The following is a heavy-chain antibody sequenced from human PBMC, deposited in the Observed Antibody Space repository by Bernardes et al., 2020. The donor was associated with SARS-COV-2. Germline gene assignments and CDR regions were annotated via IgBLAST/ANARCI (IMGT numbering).Heavy chain of an antibody. CDR1: GFTFRSYT. J-gene: IGHJ4*02. D-gene: IGHD4-4*01. Sequence: GGSLRLSCAASGFTFRSYTMNWVRQAPGKGLEWISSISTSSSYISYSDSVRGRFTISRDNAKNSVSLQMNSLRAEDTAVYYCARVDFSNLYYFDYWGQGTPVTVSS. V-gene: IGHV3-21*06. CDR2: ISTSSSYI. CDR3: ARVDFSNLYYFDY.